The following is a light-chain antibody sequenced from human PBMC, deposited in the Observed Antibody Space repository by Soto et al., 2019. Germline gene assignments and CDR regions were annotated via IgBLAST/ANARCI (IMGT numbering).Light chain of an antibody. J-gene: IGKJ1*01. CDR2: GAS. CDR1: QSVSSN. V-gene: IGKV3-20*01. Sequence: EIVMTQSPATLSVSPGERATLSCRASQSVSSNLAWCQQKPGQAPRLLIYGASSRATGIPDRFSGSGSGTDFTLTISRLEPEDFAVYYCQQYGSSLWTFGQGTKVDIK. CDR3: QQYGSSLWT.